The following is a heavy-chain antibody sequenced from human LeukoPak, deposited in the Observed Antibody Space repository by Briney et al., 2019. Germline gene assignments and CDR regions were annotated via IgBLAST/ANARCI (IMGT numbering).Heavy chain of an antibody. CDR2: INSDGSST. V-gene: IGHV3-74*01. J-gene: IGHJ5*02. CDR1: GFTFSSYW. Sequence: GGSLRLSCAASGFTFSSYWMHWVRQAPGKGLVWVSRINSDGSSTSYADSVKGRFTISRDNAKNTLYLQMNSLRAEDTDVYYCARVGYNWNDRPLSWGQGTLVTVSS. D-gene: IGHD1-20*01. CDR3: ARVGYNWNDRPLS.